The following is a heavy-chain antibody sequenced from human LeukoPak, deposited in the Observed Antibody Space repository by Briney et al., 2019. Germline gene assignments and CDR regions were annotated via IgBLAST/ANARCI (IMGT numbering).Heavy chain of an antibody. J-gene: IGHJ5*02. CDR2: IYYSGST. V-gene: IGHV4-39*07. D-gene: IGHD2-15*01. Sequence: ASETLSLTCTVSGGSISSSSYYWGWIRQPPGKGLEWIGSIYYSGSTYYNPSLKSRVTISVDTSKNQFSLKLSSVTAADTAVYYCARGAGYCSGGSCRNWFDPWGQGTLVTVSS. CDR3: ARGAGYCSGGSCRNWFDP. CDR1: GGSISSSSYY.